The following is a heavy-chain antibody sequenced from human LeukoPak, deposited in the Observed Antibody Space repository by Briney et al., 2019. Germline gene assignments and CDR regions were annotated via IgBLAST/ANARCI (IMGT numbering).Heavy chain of an antibody. CDR1: GFTFSSYE. Sequence: GGSLRLSCAASGFTFSSYEMNWVRQAPGKGLEWVSYISSSGSTIYYADSVKGRFTISRDNAKNSLYLQMNSLRSEDTALYYCAKDIVAGRGYCFDYWGQGTLVTVSS. CDR2: ISSSGSTI. V-gene: IGHV3-48*03. D-gene: IGHD6-19*01. CDR3: AKDIVAGRGYCFDY. J-gene: IGHJ4*02.